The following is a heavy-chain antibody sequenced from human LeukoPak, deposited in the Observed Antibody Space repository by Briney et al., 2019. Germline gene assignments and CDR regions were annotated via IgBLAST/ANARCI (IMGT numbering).Heavy chain of an antibody. CDR1: GFTFSSYW. CDR2: INSDGSTT. J-gene: IGHJ6*03. Sequence: GGSLRLSCAASGFTFSSYWMHWVRQAPGKGLVWVSHINSDGSTTTYADSVKGRFTISRDNAKNTLFLQMNSLRAEDTAVYYCVRSVYYYYYMDVWGKGTTVTISS. CDR3: VRSVYYYYYMDV. V-gene: IGHV3-74*01.